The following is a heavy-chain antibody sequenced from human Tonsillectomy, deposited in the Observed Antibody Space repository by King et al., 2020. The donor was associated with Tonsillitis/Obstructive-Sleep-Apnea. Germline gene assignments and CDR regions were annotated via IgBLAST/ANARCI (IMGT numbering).Heavy chain of an antibody. CDR2: SGNKRNSYNT. Sequence: VQLVESGGGLVQPGGSLRLSCAASGFTFSDYYMDWVRQAPEKGLEWVGRSGNKRNSYNTEYAASVKGRFTISREDSKTSLYLQMDSLKIEDTAVYYCARGWGSWDAFDIWGQGTVVTVSS. D-gene: IGHD2-21*01. CDR3: ARGWGSWDAFDI. CDR1: GFTFSDYY. V-gene: IGHV3-72*01. J-gene: IGHJ3*02.